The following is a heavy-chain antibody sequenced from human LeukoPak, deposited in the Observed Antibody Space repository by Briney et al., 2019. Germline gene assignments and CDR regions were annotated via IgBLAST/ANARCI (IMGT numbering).Heavy chain of an antibody. Sequence: ASVKVSCKASGYTFTSYYMHWVRQAPGQGLEWMGIINPSGGSTSYAQKFQGRVTMTTDTSTSTAYMELRSLRSDDTAVYYCARTGRPMVRGVIMALWDWGQGTLVTVSS. D-gene: IGHD3-10*01. CDR3: ARTGRPMVRGVIMALWD. J-gene: IGHJ4*02. V-gene: IGHV1-46*01. CDR2: INPSGGST. CDR1: GYTFTSYY.